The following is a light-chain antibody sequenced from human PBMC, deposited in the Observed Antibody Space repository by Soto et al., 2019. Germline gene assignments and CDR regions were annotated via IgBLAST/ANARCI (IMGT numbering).Light chain of an antibody. CDR2: GAS. J-gene: IGKJ2*01. CDR3: QQYTNWPPTYT. V-gene: IGKV3-15*01. CDR1: QSVSSN. Sequence: EIVMTQSPATLSVSPGERATLSCRASQSVSSNLAWYQQRPGQAPRLLIYGASTMATGIPARFSGSGSGTEFTLTISSLQSEDFAVYYCQQYTNWPPTYTFGQGTKLEIK.